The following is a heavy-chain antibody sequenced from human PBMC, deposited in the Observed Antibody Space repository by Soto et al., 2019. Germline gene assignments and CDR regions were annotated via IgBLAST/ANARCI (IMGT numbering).Heavy chain of an antibody. D-gene: IGHD2-21*02. CDR1: GFTFSSYG. V-gene: IGHV3-33*01. Sequence: QVQLVESGGGVVQPGRSLRLSCAASGFTFSSYGMHWVRQAPGKGLEWVAVIWYDGSNKYYADSVKGRFTISRDNSKNSLYLQLNRLRAEDTAVYYCARNLGDLIRGYYYGMDVWGQGTTVTVSS. CDR2: IWYDGSNK. CDR3: ARNLGDLIRGYYYGMDV. J-gene: IGHJ6*02.